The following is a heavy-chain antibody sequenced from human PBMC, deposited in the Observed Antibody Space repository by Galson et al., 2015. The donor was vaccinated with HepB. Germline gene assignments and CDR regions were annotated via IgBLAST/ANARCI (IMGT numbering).Heavy chain of an antibody. CDR3: ARQGGGSGASLAYDY. CDR1: GYSFTNYW. D-gene: IGHD1-26*01. V-gene: IGHV5-10-1*01. CDR2: IDPSDSYA. Sequence: QSGAEVKKPGESLRISCKGSGYSFTNYWISWVRQMPGKGLEWMGRIDPSDSYANYSPSFQGHVTISADKSISTAYLQWSSLKASDTAMYYCARQGGGSGASLAYDYWGQGTLVTVSS. J-gene: IGHJ4*02.